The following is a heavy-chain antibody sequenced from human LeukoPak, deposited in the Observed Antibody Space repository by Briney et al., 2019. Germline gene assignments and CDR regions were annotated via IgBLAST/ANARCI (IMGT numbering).Heavy chain of an antibody. CDR1: GGSISSYY. Sequence: SETLSLTCTVSGGSISSYYWSWIRQPPGKGLEWIGYIYYSGSTNYNPSLKSRVTIPVDTSKNQFSLKLSSVTAADTAVYYCAREGKGRFDYWGQGTLVTVSS. J-gene: IGHJ4*02. V-gene: IGHV4-59*01. CDR2: IYYSGST. D-gene: IGHD1-26*01. CDR3: AREGKGRFDY.